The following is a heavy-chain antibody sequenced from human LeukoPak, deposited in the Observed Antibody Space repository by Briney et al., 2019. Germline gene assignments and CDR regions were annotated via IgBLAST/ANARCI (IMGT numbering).Heavy chain of an antibody. V-gene: IGHV3-30-3*01. J-gene: IGHJ6*02. D-gene: IGHD5-12*01. Sequence: GGSLRLSCAASGFTFSSYAMHWVRQVPGKGLEWVAVISYDGSNKYYADSVKGRFTISRDNSKNTLYLQMNSLRAEDTAVYYCARDLVRIVAYYGMDVWGQGTTVTVSS. CDR1: GFTFSSYA. CDR3: ARDLVRIVAYYGMDV. CDR2: ISYDGSNK.